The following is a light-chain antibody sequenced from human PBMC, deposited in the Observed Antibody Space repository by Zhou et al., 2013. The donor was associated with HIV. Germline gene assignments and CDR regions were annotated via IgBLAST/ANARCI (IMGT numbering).Light chain of an antibody. J-gene: IGKJ4*01. CDR2: GAS. V-gene: IGKV3-20*01. Sequence: EIVLTQSPGTLSLSPGERATLSCRASQSIIGNCLAWYQQIRGQAPRLLIYGASNRATGIPDRFSGSGSGTDSTLTISRLEPEDFAVFYCQQYGTSFTFGGGTKVEIK. CDR3: QQYGTSFT. CDR1: QSIIGNC.